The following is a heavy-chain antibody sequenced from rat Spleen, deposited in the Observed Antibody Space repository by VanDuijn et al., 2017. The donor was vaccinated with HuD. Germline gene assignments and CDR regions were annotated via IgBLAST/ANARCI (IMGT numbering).Heavy chain of an antibody. CDR2: ISYDGSST. CDR1: GFTFSDYY. J-gene: IGHJ4*01. D-gene: IGHD4-3*01. V-gene: IGHV5-22*01. Sequence: EVQLAESGGGLVQPGRSLKLSFAASGFTFSDYYMAWVRQAPTKGLEWVASISYDGSSTYHRDSVQGRFTISRDNAKSTLYLQMNSLRSEDTATYYCTRHNSGYGVMDAWGQGASVTVSS. CDR3: TRHNSGYGVMDA.